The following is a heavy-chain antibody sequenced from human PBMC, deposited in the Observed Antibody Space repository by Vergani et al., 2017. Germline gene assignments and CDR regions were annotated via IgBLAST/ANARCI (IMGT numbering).Heavy chain of an antibody. CDR2: INTGSDSI. CDR1: GFTFSSYS. D-gene: IGHD2-2*01. J-gene: IGHJ6*03. CDR3: ARILGLCPSCSCYYYYMDV. V-gene: IGHV3-21*01. Sequence: EVQLVESGGGLVKPGGSLRLSCAVSGFTFSSYSMHWVRQAPGKGLEWVSSINTGSDSIYYADSVKGRFTTSRDNAKNSLFLQMNSLRAEDTAVYYCARILGLCPSCSCYYYYMDVWGKGTTVTVSS.